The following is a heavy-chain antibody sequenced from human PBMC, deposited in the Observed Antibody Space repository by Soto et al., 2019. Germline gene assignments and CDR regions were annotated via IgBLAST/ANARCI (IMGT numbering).Heavy chain of an antibody. CDR3: ARQREFWSGYFHYYYGMDV. CDR1: GYSFTSYW. CDR2: IDPSDSYT. V-gene: IGHV5-10-1*01. Sequence: GESLKISCKGSGYSFTSYWISRVRQMPGKGLEWMGRIDPSDSYTNYSPSFQGHVTISADKSISTAYLQWSSLKASDTAMYYCARQREFWSGYFHYYYGMDVWGQGTTVTVSS. J-gene: IGHJ6*02. D-gene: IGHD3-3*01.